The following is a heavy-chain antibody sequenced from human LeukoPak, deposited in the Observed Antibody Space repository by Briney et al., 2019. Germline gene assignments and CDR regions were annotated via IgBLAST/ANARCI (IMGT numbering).Heavy chain of an antibody. V-gene: IGHV1-8*01. J-gene: IGHJ3*02. D-gene: IGHD2-15*01. CDR2: MNPNSGNT. CDR3: ARVKGSDVVVVAAYAFDI. CDR1: GYTFTSYD. Sequence: ASVKVSCKASGYTFTSYDINWVRQATGQELEWMGWMNPNSGNTGYAQKFQGRVTMTRNTSISTAYMELSSLRSEDTAVYYCARVKGSDVVVVAAYAFDIWGQGTMVTVSS.